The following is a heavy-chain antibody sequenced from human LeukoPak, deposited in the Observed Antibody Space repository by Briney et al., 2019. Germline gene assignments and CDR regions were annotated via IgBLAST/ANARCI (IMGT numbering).Heavy chain of an antibody. D-gene: IGHD3-22*01. CDR2: ISYDGSNK. J-gene: IGHJ4*02. CDR1: GVTFSSYG. V-gene: IGHV3-30*18. CDR3: AKSTASGYSNDY. Sequence: GGSLRLSCAASGVTFSSYGMHWVRQAPGKGLEWVAVISYDGSNKYYADSVKGRFTISRDNSKNTLYLQMNSLRAEDTAVYYCAKSTASGYSNDYWGQGTLVTVSS.